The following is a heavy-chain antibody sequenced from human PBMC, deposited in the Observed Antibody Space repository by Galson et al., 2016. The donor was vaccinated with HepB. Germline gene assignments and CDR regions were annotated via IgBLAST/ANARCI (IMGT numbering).Heavy chain of an antibody. D-gene: IGHD1-26*01. CDR2: IDLSGNT. CDR3: ARRAGASLFQTKKNFDI. V-gene: IGHV4-34*01. Sequence: SETLSLTCAVYGGSFSSYYWNWIRQPPGKGLEWIGEIDLSGNTNYNPSLKSRVSISLDTSKNQFSLRLGSVTAADTAVYYCARRAGASLFQTKKNFDIWGQGTMVTVSS. J-gene: IGHJ3*02. CDR1: GGSFSSYY.